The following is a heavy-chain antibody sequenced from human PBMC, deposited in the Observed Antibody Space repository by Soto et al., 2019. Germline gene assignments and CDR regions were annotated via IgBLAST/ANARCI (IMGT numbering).Heavy chain of an antibody. D-gene: IGHD3-3*01. J-gene: IGHJ5*02. CDR2: IYHSGST. Sequence: QLQLQESGSGLVKPSQTLSLTCAVSGGSISSGGYSWSWIRQPPGKGLEWIGYIYHSGSTYYNPSLKSRVTISVDRSKNQFSLKLSSVTAADTAVYYGARVGGDFWSGINWFDPWGQGTLVTVSS. CDR1: GGSISSGGYS. V-gene: IGHV4-30-2*01. CDR3: ARVGGDFWSGINWFDP.